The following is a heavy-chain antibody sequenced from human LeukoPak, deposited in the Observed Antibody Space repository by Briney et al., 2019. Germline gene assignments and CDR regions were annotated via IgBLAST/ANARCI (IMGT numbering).Heavy chain of an antibody. V-gene: IGHV3-74*01. CDR1: GFTFSTYW. CDR2: MNTDGSTT. Sequence: TGGSLRLSCAASGFTFSTYWMHWVRQAPGKGLVWVSRMNTDGSTTSYADSVKGRFTISRDNAKNTLYLQMNSLRAEDTAVYYCARPKNYYDGSGTSGYWGQGTLVTVSS. CDR3: ARPKNYYDGSGTSGY. J-gene: IGHJ4*02. D-gene: IGHD3-22*01.